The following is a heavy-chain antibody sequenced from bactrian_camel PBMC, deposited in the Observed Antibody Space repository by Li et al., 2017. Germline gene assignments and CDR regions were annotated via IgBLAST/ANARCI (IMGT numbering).Heavy chain of an antibody. CDR1: GFVFSSYW. CDR2: INSGGSNT. V-gene: IGHV3S1*01. Sequence: HVQLVESGGELVQPGGSLRLSCAASGFVFSSYWLYWVRQAPGKGLEWVSSINSGGSNTYYADSVKGRFTISRDDAEHTLSLQMNSLKSEDTALYYCAATSDGWFGFWEHWGKGTQVTVS. D-gene: IGHD5*01. CDR3: AATSDGWFGFWEH. J-gene: IGHJ4*01.